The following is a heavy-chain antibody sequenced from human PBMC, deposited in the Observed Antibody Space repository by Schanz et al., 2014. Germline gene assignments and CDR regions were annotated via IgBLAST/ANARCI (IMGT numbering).Heavy chain of an antibody. J-gene: IGHJ4*02. CDR2: IIPVLAIA. V-gene: IGHV1-69*09. D-gene: IGHD6-13*01. CDR3: ASSGAGYSSSWDFDY. CDR1: GGTFSSYT. Sequence: VQLVQSGAEVKRPGASVRVSCTASGGTFSSYTISWIRQAPGQGLEWMGRIIPVLAIADYAQKFQGRVTITADTSTTTAYMELSSLRSEDTAVYYCASSGAGYSSSWDFDYWGQGTLVTVSS.